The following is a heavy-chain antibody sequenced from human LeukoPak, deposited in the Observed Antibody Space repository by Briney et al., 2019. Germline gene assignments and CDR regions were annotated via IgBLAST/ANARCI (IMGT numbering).Heavy chain of an antibody. CDR3: TTIAVAGTGSDYFDH. V-gene: IGHV3-15*01. CDR2: IKSKTDGGTT. CDR1: GFTFSNAW. J-gene: IGHJ4*02. D-gene: IGHD6-19*01. Sequence: KPGGSLRLSCAASGFTFSNAWMSWVRQAPGKGLEWVGRIKSKTDGGTTDYAAPVKGRFTISRDDSKNTLYLQMNSLKTEDTAVYYCTTIAVAGTGSDYFDHWGQGTLVTVSS.